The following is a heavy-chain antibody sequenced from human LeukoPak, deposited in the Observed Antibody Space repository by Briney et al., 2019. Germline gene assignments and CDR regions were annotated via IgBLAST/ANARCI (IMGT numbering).Heavy chain of an antibody. J-gene: IGHJ6*02. CDR2: VYYSGST. Sequence: NASETLSLTCTVSGGSMHSSNYYWGLIRQPPGKGLEYIGSVYYSGSTYYNPSLKSRVTISVDTSKNQFSLKLSSVTAADTAVYYCARWGPYDSSDYQYLLSHYYNYYGTDVWGQGTTVTVSS. CDR3: ARWGPYDSSDYQYLLSHYYNYYGTDV. CDR1: GGSMHSSNYY. D-gene: IGHD3-22*01. V-gene: IGHV4-39*07.